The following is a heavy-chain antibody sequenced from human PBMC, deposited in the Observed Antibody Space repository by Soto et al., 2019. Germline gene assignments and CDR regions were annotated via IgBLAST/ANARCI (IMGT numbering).Heavy chain of an antibody. CDR1: GFTVSSNY. D-gene: IGHD6-19*01. CDR3: APRAVAGIRYAMDV. J-gene: IGHJ6*02. V-gene: IGHV3-66*01. Sequence: EVQLVESGGGLVQPGGSLRLSCAASGFTVSSNYMTWVRQAPGKGLEWVSVIYSGGSTYYADSMKGRFTISRDNSKNTLYLQRNSLRAEDTAVYYCAPRAVAGIRYAMDVWGQGTTVTVSS. CDR2: IYSGGST.